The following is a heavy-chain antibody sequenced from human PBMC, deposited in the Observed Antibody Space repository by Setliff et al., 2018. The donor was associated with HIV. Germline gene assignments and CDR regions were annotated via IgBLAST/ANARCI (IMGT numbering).Heavy chain of an antibody. V-gene: IGHV1-69*05. J-gene: IGHJ6*02. CDR3: ARVGRLHYLTPFYYYGMDV. CDR2: IIPIFGTA. CDR1: GGTFSSYA. Sequence: SVKVSCKASGGTFSSYAISWVRQAPGQGLEWMGRIIPIFGTANYAQKFQDRVTITRDTSANTAYMELSSLRSEDTAVYYCARVGRLHYLTPFYYYGMDVWGQGTTVTVSS. D-gene: IGHD4-4*01.